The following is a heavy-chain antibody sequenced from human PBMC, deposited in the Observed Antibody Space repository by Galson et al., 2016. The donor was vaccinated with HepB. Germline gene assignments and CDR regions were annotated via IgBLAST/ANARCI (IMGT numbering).Heavy chain of an antibody. V-gene: IGHV4-59*01. CDR2: IYYSGST. CDR1: GGSISGYY. CDR3: ARVLGIATPPYGMDV. Sequence: SETLSLTCTVSGGSISGYYWSWIRQPPGKGLDWIGSIYYSGSTNYYPSLRSRVTMSVDTSKNQFSLKLSSVTAADTAVYYCARVLGIATPPYGMDVWGKGTTVTVSS. J-gene: IGHJ6*04. D-gene: IGHD3-16*01.